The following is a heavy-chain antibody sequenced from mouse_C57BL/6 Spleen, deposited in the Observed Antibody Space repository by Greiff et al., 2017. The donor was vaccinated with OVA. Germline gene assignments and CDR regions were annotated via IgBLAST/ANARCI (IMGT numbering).Heavy chain of an antibody. CDR2: ISYDGSN. CDR3: ARDRLTGSWCAY. CDR1: GYSITSGYY. J-gene: IGHJ3*01. Sequence: EVKLMESGPGLVKPSQSLSLPCSVTGYSITSGYYWNWIRQFPGNNLEWMGYISYDGSNNSNPSLKNRISITRDTSKNQFFLKLKSVTTEDTATYYCARDRLTGSWCAYWGQGTLVTVSA. V-gene: IGHV3-6*01. D-gene: IGHD4-1*01.